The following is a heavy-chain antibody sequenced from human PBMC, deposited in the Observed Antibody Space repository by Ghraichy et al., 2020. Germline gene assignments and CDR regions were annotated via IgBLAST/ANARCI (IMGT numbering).Heavy chain of an antibody. Sequence: GGSLRLSCAASGFTFSSYTMNWVRQAPGKGLEWVSSISSKSSYIYNADSMKGRFTISRDNDKNSLYLQMNSLRADDTAVYYCARERLYYYDNSGHYYFDYWGQGTLVTVSS. V-gene: IGHV3-21*01. J-gene: IGHJ4*02. CDR1: GFTFSSYT. CDR2: ISSKSSYI. D-gene: IGHD3-22*01. CDR3: ARERLYYYDNSGHYYFDY.